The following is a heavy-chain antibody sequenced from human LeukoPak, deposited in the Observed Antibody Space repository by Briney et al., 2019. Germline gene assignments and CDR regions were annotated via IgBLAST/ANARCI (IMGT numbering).Heavy chain of an antibody. CDR2: IKSGSTII. CDR1: GFSLSDYY. J-gene: IGHJ4*02. D-gene: IGHD3/OR15-3a*01. CDR3: ARDLHKYDFWSGIFDF. V-gene: IGHV3-11*04. Sequence: GGSLRLSCAASGFSLSDYYVNWLRQVPGKGLEWVSYIKSGSTIIFYADSVKGRFSVSRDNANNSVHLQMNSLRAEDTAVYYCARDLHKYDFWSGIFDFWGQGTLVTVSS.